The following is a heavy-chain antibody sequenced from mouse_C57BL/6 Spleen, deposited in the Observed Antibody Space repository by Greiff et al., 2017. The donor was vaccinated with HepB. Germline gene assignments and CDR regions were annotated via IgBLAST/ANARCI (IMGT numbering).Heavy chain of an antibody. CDR3: ARDSPDYYGSSPRYFDV. Sequence: KLVESEGGLVQPGSSMKLSCTASGFTFSDYYMAWVRQVPEKGLEWVANINYDGSSTYYLDSLKSRFIISRDNAKNILYLQMSSLKSEDTATYYCARDSPDYYGSSPRYFDVWGTGTTVTVSS. CDR2: INYDGSST. J-gene: IGHJ1*03. CDR1: GFTFSDYY. V-gene: IGHV5-16*01. D-gene: IGHD1-1*01.